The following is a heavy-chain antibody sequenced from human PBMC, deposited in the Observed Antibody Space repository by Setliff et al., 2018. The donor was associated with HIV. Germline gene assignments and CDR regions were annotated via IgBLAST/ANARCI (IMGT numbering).Heavy chain of an antibody. CDR3: ARGGSWLKFDN. CDR2: VYTSETT. D-gene: IGHD3-22*01. J-gene: IGHJ4*02. CDR1: GGSISSYY. V-gene: IGHV4-4*08. Sequence: KPSETLSLTCTVSGGSISSYYWSWIRQPPGKGLEWNGYVYTSETTNYNPSLKSRVTVSVDMSKNQFSLELSSVTAADTAVYYCARGGSWLKFDNWGQGTLVTVSS.